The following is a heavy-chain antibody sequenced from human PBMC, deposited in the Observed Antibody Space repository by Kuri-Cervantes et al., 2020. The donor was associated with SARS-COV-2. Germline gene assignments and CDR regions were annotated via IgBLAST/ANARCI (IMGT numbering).Heavy chain of an antibody. CDR2: ISYDGSNK. CDR3: ARRSGSYYSYYFDY. J-gene: IGHJ4*02. D-gene: IGHD1-26*01. Sequence: GESLKISCAASGFTFSSYAMHWVRQAPDKGLEWVAVISYDGSNKYYADSVKGRFTISRDNSKNTLYLQMNSLRAEDTAVYYCARRSGSYYSYYFDYWGQGTLVTVSS. V-gene: IGHV3-30-3*01. CDR1: GFTFSSYA.